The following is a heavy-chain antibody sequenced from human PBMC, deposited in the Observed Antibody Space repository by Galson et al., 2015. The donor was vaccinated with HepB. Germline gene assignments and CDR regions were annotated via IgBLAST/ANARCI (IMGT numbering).Heavy chain of an antibody. J-gene: IGHJ4*02. V-gene: IGHV1-18*01. CDR1: GYTFTSYG. CDR2: ISAYNGNT. CDR3: ARALMITFGGVIVSPFDY. D-gene: IGHD3-16*02. Sequence: SVKVSCKASGYTFTSYGISWVRQAPGQGLEWMGWISAYNGNTNYAQKLQGRVTMTTDTSTSTAYMELRSLRSDDTAVYYCARALMITFGGVIVSPFDYWGQGTLVTVSS.